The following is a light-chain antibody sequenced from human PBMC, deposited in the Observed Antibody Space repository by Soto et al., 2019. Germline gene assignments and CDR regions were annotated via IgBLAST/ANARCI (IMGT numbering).Light chain of an antibody. V-gene: IGKV3-15*01. CDR3: QQYNKWPAYT. CDR2: GAS. CDR1: QSVNSD. Sequence: EIVMTQSPATLSVSPGEGVTLSCRASQSVNSDLAWYQQKPGQAPRLHIYGASTRATGIPARFSGSGSGTEFTLTISSLQSEDFAVYYCQQYNKWPAYTFGQGTKLEIK. J-gene: IGKJ2*01.